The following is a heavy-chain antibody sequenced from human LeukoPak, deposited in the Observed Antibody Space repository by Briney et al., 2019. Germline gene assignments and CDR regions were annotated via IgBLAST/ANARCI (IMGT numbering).Heavy chain of an antibody. CDR3: ARREPRGSYHGRFDY. CDR1: GGSISSSSYY. D-gene: IGHD1-26*01. Sequence: SETLSLTCTVSGGSISSSSYYWGWIRQPPGKGLEWIGSIYYSGSTYYNPSLKSRVTISVDTSKNQFSLKLSSVTAADTAVYYCARREPRGSYHGRFDYWGQGTLVTVSS. V-gene: IGHV4-39*07. CDR2: IYYSGST. J-gene: IGHJ4*02.